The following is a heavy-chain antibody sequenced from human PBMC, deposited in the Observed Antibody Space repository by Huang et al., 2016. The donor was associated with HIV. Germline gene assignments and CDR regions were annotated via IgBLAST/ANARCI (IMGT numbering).Heavy chain of an antibody. V-gene: IGHV3-30-3*01. D-gene: IGHD3-22*01. CDR1: GFTFSSYA. CDR3: ASGYYRY. J-gene: IGHJ4*02. Sequence: QVQLVESGGGVVQPGRSLRLPCAASGFTFSSYAMHWVRQAPGKGLEWVAVISYDGSNKYYADSVKDRFTIARDNSKNTLYLQMNSLRAEDTAVYYCASGYYRYWGQGTLVTVSS. CDR2: ISYDGSNK.